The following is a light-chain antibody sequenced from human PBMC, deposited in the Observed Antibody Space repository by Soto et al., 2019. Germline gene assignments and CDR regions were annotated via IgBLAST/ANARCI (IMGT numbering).Light chain of an antibody. J-gene: IGKJ2*01. CDR1: ESVSNN. CDR3: QQYNNWPPYT. CDR2: GAS. V-gene: IGKV3-15*01. Sequence: EIVMTQSPATLSVSPGERATLSCRASESVSNNLAWYQQKPGQAPRLLIYGASTRATGIPARFSGSGSGTEFTLTISSLQSEDFAVYYCQQYNNWPPYTFGQGTKLEIK.